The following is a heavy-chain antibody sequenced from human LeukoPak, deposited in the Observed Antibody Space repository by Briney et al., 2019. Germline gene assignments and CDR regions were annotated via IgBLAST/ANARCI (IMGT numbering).Heavy chain of an antibody. CDR2: ISSSSSTI. D-gene: IGHD1-26*01. CDR3: ARGGSYEPDAFDI. J-gene: IGHJ3*02. Sequence: GGSLRLSCAASGFTFSSYSMNWVRQAPGKGREGVSYISSSSSTIYYADSVKGRFTISRDNAKNSLYLQMNSLRAEDTAVYYCARGGSYEPDAFDIWGQGTMVTVSS. V-gene: IGHV3-48*04. CDR1: GFTFSSYS.